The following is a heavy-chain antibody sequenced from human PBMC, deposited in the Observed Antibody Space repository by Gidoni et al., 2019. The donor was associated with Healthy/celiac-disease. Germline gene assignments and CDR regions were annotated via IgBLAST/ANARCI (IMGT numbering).Heavy chain of an antibody. CDR2: IYWNDDK. CDR1: GFSLSTSGVG. Sequence: QITLKESGPTLVKPTQTLTLTCTFSGFSLSTSGVGVGWIRQPPGKALEWLALIYWNDDKRYSPSLKSRLTITKDTSKNQVVLTMTNMDPVDTATYYCAHRRVLELRVNWFDPWGQGTLVTVSS. J-gene: IGHJ5*02. V-gene: IGHV2-5*01. D-gene: IGHD1-7*01. CDR3: AHRRVLELRVNWFDP.